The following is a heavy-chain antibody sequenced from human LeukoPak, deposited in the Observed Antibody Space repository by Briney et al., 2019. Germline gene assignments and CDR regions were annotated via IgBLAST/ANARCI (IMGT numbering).Heavy chain of an antibody. V-gene: IGHV3-30*04. CDR1: VFTPAVYA. CDR2: ISYDGSNK. J-gene: IGHJ4*02. D-gene: IGHD2-15*01. CDR3: ARDQVQHCSAGSCYVIDK. Sequence: PGGALRHSPAASVFTPAVYAMHSVPHAPHRGVGRVAVISYDGSNKYYADSVQGRFTISRDNSQNTVHLQMSSLGPGDTAVYYCARDQVQHCSAGSCYVIDKWGPGTLVAVSS.